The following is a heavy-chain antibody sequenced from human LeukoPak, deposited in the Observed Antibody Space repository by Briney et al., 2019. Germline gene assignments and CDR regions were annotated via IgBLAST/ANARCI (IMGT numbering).Heavy chain of an antibody. CDR3: ARVGSGGSGKNWFDP. CDR1: GGSISSSSYY. D-gene: IGHD3-10*01. Sequence: SETLSLTCTVSGGSISSSSYYWGWIRQPPGKGLEWIGSIYYSGSTYYNPSLKSRVTIPVDTSKNQFSLKLSSVTAADTAVYYCARVGSGGSGKNWFDPWGQGTLVTVSS. CDR2: IYYSGST. J-gene: IGHJ5*02. V-gene: IGHV4-39*07.